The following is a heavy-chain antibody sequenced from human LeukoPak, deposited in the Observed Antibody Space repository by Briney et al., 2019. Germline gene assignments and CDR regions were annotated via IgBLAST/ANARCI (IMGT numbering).Heavy chain of an antibody. D-gene: IGHD3-22*01. V-gene: IGHV3-9*01. Sequence: GGSLRLSCAASGFTFYDYAMHWVRQAPGKGLEWVSGISWNSGSIGYADSVKGRFTISRDIAKNSLYLQMNSLRAEDTALYYCAVGRDSSGYDLSDYWGQGTLVTVSS. J-gene: IGHJ4*02. CDR3: AVGRDSSGYDLSDY. CDR2: ISWNSGSI. CDR1: GFTFYDYA.